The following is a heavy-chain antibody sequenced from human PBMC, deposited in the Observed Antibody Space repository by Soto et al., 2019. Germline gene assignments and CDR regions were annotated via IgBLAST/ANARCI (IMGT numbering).Heavy chain of an antibody. CDR3: ARRTWIQLWPQRYNWFDS. J-gene: IGHJ5*01. D-gene: IGHD5-18*01. CDR2: ISISGSTI. CDR1: GFTFSSYD. V-gene: IGHV3-48*03. Sequence: PXGCLRLSCAASGFTFSSYDMNWVRQAPGKGLEWVSYISISGSTIYYADSVKGRFTISRDNAKNSLYLQMNSLRAEDTAVYYCARRTWIQLWPQRYNWFDSWGQGTLVTVSS.